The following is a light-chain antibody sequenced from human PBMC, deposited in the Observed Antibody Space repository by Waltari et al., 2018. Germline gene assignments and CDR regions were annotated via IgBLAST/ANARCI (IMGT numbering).Light chain of an antibody. V-gene: IGKV3-20*01. CDR1: QSVSRA. Sequence: EIVLTQSPGTLSLSPGQRATLSCWASQSVSRALAWYQQKPGQAPRLLIYDASSRATGIADRFSGSGSGTDFSLTISRLEPEDFAVYYCQHYVRLPATFGQGTKVDIK. J-gene: IGKJ1*01. CDR3: QHYVRLPAT. CDR2: DAS.